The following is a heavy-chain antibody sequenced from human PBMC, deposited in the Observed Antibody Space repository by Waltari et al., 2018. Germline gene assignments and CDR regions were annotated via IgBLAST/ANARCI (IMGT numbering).Heavy chain of an antibody. V-gene: IGHV4-38-2*01. CDR3: ARLSLGYCRGASALCYKNDA. CDR1: YYSITGGYY. J-gene: IGHJ1*01. CDR2: IYHEGTT. Sequence: QVELQESGPGLVKPSETLSLTCAVSYYSITGGYYWGWVRQPPGKGLEWIGNIYHEGTTYYSPSLKSRVIITLDTSENRFSLKLTSVTAADTAVYYCARLSLGYCRGASALCYKNDAWGQGTLVTVSS. D-gene: IGHD2-15*01.